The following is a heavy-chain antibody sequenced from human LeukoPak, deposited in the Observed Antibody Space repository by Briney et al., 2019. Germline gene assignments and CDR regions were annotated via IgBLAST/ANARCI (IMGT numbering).Heavy chain of an antibody. CDR1: GFTFSTCS. CDR3: ARDNVRQYDY. V-gene: IGHV3-48*04. J-gene: IGHJ4*02. Sequence: GGSLRLSCAASGFTFSTCSMNWVRQAPGKGLEWVSYISTSSSTIYYADSVKGRFTISRDNAKNSLYLQMNSLRAEDTAVYYCARDNVRQYDYWGQGTLVTVSS. D-gene: IGHD2-8*01. CDR2: ISTSSSTI.